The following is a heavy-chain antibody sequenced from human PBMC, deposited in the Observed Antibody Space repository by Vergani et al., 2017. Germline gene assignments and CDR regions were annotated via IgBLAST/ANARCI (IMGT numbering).Heavy chain of an antibody. CDR3: ARERPLYDDFWSGYPQRPPYYYYCMDV. Sequence: QVQLQESGPGLVKPSETLSLTCAVSGYSISSGYYWGWIRQPPGKGLEWIGSIYTSGSTNYNPSLKSRVTISVDTSKNQFSLKLSSVTAADTAVYYCARERPLYDDFWSGYPQRPPYYYYCMDVWGQGTTVTVSS. CDR1: GYSISSGYY. CDR2: IYTSGST. V-gene: IGHV4-38-2*02. D-gene: IGHD3-3*01. J-gene: IGHJ6*02.